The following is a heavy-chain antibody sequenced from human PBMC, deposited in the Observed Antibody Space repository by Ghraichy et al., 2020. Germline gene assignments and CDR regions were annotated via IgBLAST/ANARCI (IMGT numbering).Heavy chain of an antibody. CDR3: ARGLRYSYGVTLPGY. CDR1: GYTFTSYD. J-gene: IGHJ4*02. V-gene: IGHV1-8*01. Sequence: ASVKVSCKASGYTFTSYDINWVRQATGQGLEWMGWMNPNSGNTGYAQKFQGRVTMTRNTSISTAYMELSSLRSEDTAVYYCARGLRYSYGVTLPGYWGQGTLVTVSS. CDR2: MNPNSGNT. D-gene: IGHD5-18*01.